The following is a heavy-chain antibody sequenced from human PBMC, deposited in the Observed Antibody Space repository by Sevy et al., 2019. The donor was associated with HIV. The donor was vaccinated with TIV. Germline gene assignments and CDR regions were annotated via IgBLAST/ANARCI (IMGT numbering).Heavy chain of an antibody. Sequence: GGSPRLSCAASGFTFSSYGMHWVRQAPGKGLEWVAFIRYDGSNKYYADSVKGRFTISRDNSKNTLYLQMNSLRAEDTAVYYCAKALMDIVVVPAALGYYYYGMDVWGQGTTVTVSS. J-gene: IGHJ6*02. D-gene: IGHD2-2*03. CDR3: AKALMDIVVVPAALGYYYYGMDV. V-gene: IGHV3-30*02. CDR2: IRYDGSNK. CDR1: GFTFSSYG.